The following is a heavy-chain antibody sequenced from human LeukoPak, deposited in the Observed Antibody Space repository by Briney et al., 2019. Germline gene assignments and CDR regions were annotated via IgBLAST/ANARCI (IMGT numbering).Heavy chain of an antibody. CDR3: ARRRTTGDFDY. J-gene: IGHJ4*02. D-gene: IGHD1-1*01. CDR2: TYYRSKWYN. Sequence: SQTLSLTCAISGDSVSSNSAAWNWIRQSSSRGLEWLGRTYYRSKWYNDYAESVKSRITINPDTSRNQFSLQLNSVTPEDTAMYYCARRRTTGDFDYWGQGTLVTVSS. V-gene: IGHV6-1*01. CDR1: GDSVSSNSAA.